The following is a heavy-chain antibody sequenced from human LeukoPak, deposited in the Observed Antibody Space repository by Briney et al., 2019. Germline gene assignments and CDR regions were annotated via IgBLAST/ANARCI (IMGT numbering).Heavy chain of an antibody. Sequence: GGSLRLSCAVSGFPFSFYEMNWVRQAPGKGLEWVSNVGASGTTKYYADSVKGRLSISGDNAKTSLYLQMNSLRVDDTAVYYCALLAVASDFDYWGQGALVTVSS. CDR1: GFPFSFYE. D-gene: IGHD6-19*01. V-gene: IGHV3-48*03. J-gene: IGHJ4*02. CDR2: VGASGTTK. CDR3: ALLAVASDFDY.